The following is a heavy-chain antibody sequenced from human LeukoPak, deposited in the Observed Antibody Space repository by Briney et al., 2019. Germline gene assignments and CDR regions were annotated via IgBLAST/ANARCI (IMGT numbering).Heavy chain of an antibody. J-gene: IGHJ4*02. CDR3: ARAGLIYYGSGSYLDY. CDR1: GYSFTSYW. D-gene: IGHD3-10*01. Sequence: GESLEISCKGSGYSFTSYWIGWVRQMPGKGLEWMGIIYPGDSDTRYSPSFQGQVTISADKSISTAYLQWSSLKASDTAMYYCARAGLIYYGSGSYLDYWGQGTLVTVSS. CDR2: IYPGDSDT. V-gene: IGHV5-51*01.